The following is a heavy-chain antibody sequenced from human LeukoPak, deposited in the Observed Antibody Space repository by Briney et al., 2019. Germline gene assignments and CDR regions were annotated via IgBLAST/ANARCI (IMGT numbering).Heavy chain of an antibody. J-gene: IGHJ6*02. D-gene: IGHD6-13*01. CDR3: AKAGGSWFYYYYGMDV. CDR2: ISGSGGST. Sequence: GGSLRLSCAASGFTFSSYAMSWVRQAPGKGLEWVSAISGSGGSTYYADSVKGRFTISRDNSKNTLYLQMNSLRAEDTAVYYCAKAGGSWFYYYYGMDVWGQGTTVTVSS. CDR1: GFTFSSYA. V-gene: IGHV3-23*01.